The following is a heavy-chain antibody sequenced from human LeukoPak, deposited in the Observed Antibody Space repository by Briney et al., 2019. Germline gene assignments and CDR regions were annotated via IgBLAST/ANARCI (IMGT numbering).Heavy chain of an antibody. CDR2: INPNSGGT. D-gene: IGHD3-10*01. Sequence: ASVKVSCKASGYTFTGYYMHWVRQAPGQGLEWMGWINPNSGGTNYAQKFQGRVTMTRDTSISTAYMELSRLRSDDTALYYCARDFTGLLPPSYYFDYWGQGTLVTVSS. CDR3: ARDFTGLLPPSYYFDY. J-gene: IGHJ4*02. V-gene: IGHV1-2*02. CDR1: GYTFTGYY.